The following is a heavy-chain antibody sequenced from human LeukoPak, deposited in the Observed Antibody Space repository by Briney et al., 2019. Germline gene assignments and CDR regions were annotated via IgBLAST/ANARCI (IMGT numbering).Heavy chain of an antibody. CDR2: FNHSGST. J-gene: IGHJ4*02. D-gene: IGHD2-15*01. CDR1: GGSFSGYY. Sequence: SETLSLTCAVYGGSFSGYYWSWIRQPPGKGLGGIGEFNHSGSTNYNPSLKSRVTISVDTSKNQFSLKLSSVTAADTAVYYCAREERYCSGGSCYPVDYWGQGTLVTVSS. CDR3: AREERYCSGGSCYPVDY. V-gene: IGHV4-34*01.